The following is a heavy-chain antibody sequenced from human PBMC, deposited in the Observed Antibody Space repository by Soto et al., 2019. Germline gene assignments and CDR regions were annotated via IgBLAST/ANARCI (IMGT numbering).Heavy chain of an antibody. CDR1: GFTFSNAW. CDR2: IKSKTDGGTT. V-gene: IGHV3-15*01. Sequence: GGSLRLSCAASGFTFSNAWMSWVRQAPGKGLEWVGRIKSKTDGGTTDYAAPVKGRFTISRDDSKNTLYLQMNSLKTEDTAVYYCCFQLLILSYYGMDVWGQGTTVTVS. J-gene: IGHJ6*02. CDR3: CFQLLILSYYGMDV. D-gene: IGHD2-2*01.